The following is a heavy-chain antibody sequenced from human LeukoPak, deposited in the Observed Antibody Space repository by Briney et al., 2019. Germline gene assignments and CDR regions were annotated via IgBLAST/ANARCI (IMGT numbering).Heavy chain of an antibody. D-gene: IGHD3-10*01. Sequence: SETLSPTCAVYGGSFSGYYWSWIRQPPGKGLEWIGEINHSGSTNYNPSLKSRVTISVDTSKNQFSLKLSSVTAADTAVYYCARGQGSELLWFGELRLEFDYWGQGTLVTVSS. CDR3: ARGQGSELLWFGELRLEFDY. CDR1: GGSFSGYY. J-gene: IGHJ4*02. CDR2: INHSGST. V-gene: IGHV4-34*01.